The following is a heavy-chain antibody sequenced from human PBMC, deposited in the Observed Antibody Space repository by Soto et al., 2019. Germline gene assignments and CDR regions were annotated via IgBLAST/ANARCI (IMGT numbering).Heavy chain of an antibody. CDR3: AKPSSETYYYYYMDV. D-gene: IGHD6-6*01. CDR1: GFTFSSYG. V-gene: IGHV3-30*18. Sequence: GGSLRLSCAASGFTFSSYGMHWVRQAPGKGLEWVAVISYDGSSKYYADSVKGRFTISRDNSKNTLYLQMNSLRAEDTAVYYCAKPSSETYYYYYMDVWGKGTTVTVSS. J-gene: IGHJ6*03. CDR2: ISYDGSSK.